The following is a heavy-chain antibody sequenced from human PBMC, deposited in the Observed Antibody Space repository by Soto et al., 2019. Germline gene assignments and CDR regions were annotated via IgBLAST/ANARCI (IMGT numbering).Heavy chain of an antibody. Sequence: SQPMSLTCTVSGGSISSGGYYWSWIRQHPGKGLEWIGYIYYSGSTYYNPSLKSRVTISVDTSKNQFSLKLSSVTAADTAVYYWARGSGHEDYHSGMASWGKGTKVTVAS. J-gene: IGHJ6*04. V-gene: IGHV4-31*03. D-gene: IGHD1-26*01. CDR1: GGSISSGGYY. CDR2: IYYSGST. CDR3: ARGSGHEDYHSGMAS.